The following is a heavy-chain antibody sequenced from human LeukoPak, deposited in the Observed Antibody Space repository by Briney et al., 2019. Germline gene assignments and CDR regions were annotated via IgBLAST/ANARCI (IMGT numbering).Heavy chain of an antibody. D-gene: IGHD2-15*01. J-gene: IGHJ6*03. CDR3: ARLVKYCGGGSCYSDYYYYMDV. V-gene: IGHV4-4*07. CDR1: GGSISSYY. CDR2: IYTSGST. Sequence: PSETLSLTCTVSGGSISSYYWSWIRQPAGKGLEWIGRIYTSGSTNYNPSLKSRVTMSVDTSKNQFSLKLSAVTAADTAVYYCARLVKYCGGGSCYSDYYYYMDVWGKGTTVTISS.